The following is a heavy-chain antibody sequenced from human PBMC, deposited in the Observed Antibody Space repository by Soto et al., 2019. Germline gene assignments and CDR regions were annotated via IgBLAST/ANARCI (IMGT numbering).Heavy chain of an antibody. CDR1: SGSFSGYY. J-gene: IGHJ4*02. Sequence: SETLSLTCSIYSGSFSGYYWSWNRQPPGKWREWIGEISQSGNTNYSPSLKSRVSISIDTSKKQFSLNLASVSAADTAVYYCARAPKVSGSSQTRPDFWGQGXLVTVYS. CDR3: ARAPKVSGSSQTRPDF. CDR2: ISQSGNT. D-gene: IGHD6-6*01. V-gene: IGHV4-34*01.